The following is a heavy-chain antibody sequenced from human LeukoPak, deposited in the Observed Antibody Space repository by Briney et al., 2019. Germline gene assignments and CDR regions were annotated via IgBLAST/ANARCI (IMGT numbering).Heavy chain of an antibody. V-gene: IGHV1-2*02. Sequence: GASVKVSCKASGYTFTGYYMHWVRQAPGQELEWMGWINPNSGGTNYAQKFQGSVTMTRDTSISTAYMELSRLRSDDTAVYYCARARGYSYGTDYWGQGTLVTVPS. CDR3: ARARGYSYGTDY. CDR1: GYTFTGYY. J-gene: IGHJ4*02. CDR2: INPNSGGT. D-gene: IGHD5-18*01.